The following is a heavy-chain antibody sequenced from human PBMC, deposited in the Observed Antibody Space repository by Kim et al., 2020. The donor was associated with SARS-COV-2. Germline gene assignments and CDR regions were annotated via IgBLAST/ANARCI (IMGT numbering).Heavy chain of an antibody. CDR2: ISGGSGTS. D-gene: IGHD6-13*01. CDR1: GFTFSSNA. V-gene: IGHV3-23*01. J-gene: IGHJ3*01. CDR3: TRVAYLVTAGLVF. Sequence: GGSLRLSCAASGFTFSSNAMSWVRQAPGKGLEWVSGISGGSGTSYSADSEKGRIIFTSDTTNSTLHLLMDRLRAEATVEYCWTRVAYLVTAGLVFWGQGT.